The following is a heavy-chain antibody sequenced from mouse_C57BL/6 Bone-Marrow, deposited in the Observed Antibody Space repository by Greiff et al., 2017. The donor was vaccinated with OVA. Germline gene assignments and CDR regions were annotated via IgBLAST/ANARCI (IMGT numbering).Heavy chain of an antibody. CDR3: ARSATVGYCAMYY. D-gene: IGHD1-1*01. V-gene: IGHV1-69*01. Sequence: VQLQQSGAELVMPGASVKLSCKASGYTFTSYWMHWVKQRPGQGLEWIGEIDPSDSYTNYNQKFKGKSTLTVDKSSSTAYMQLSSLTSEDSAVYYCARSATVGYCAMYYWGQGTSVTVSS. J-gene: IGHJ4*01. CDR1: GYTFTSYW. CDR2: IDPSDSYT.